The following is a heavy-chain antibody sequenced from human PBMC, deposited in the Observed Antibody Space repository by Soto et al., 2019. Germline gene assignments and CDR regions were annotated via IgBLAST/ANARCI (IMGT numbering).Heavy chain of an antibody. V-gene: IGHV4-61*01. CDR2: IYYSGST. CDR1: GGSVSSGSYY. Sequence: KTSETLSLTCTVSGGSVSSGSYYWSWIRQPPGKGLEWIGYIYYSGSTNYNPSLKSRVTISVDTSKNQFSLKLSSVTAADTAVYYCARHRGEGGLYRGDYSIAFDIWGQGTMVTVSS. D-gene: IGHD4-17*01. J-gene: IGHJ3*02. CDR3: ARHRGEGGLYRGDYSIAFDI.